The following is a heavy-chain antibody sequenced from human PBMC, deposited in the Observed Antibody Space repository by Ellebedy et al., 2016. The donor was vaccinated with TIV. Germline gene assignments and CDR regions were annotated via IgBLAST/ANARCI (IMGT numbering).Heavy chain of an antibody. CDR1: GASFSDYY. CDR3: ARGTDYAKSGY. J-gene: IGHJ4*02. D-gene: IGHD4-17*01. Sequence: MPSETLSLTCTVYGASFSDYYWTWIRQPPGRGLEWIGEIHPSGSTTYNSSLQSRVAMSVDTSKSHFSLKLSSVTAADTAVYYCARGTDYAKSGYWGQGTQVTVSS. V-gene: IGHV4-34*01. CDR2: IHPSGST.